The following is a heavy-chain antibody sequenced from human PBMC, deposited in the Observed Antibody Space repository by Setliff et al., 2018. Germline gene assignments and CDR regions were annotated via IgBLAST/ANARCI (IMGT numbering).Heavy chain of an antibody. Sequence: ASVKVSCKASGYTFNFYGMHWVRQAPGQRPEWMGWINTDSGNTRYSQKFQGRVTTARDTSASTAYMELSSLRSEDTAIYFCARGQDSGSWIIDGWGQGTLVTVSS. CDR3: ARGQDSGSWIIDG. CDR2: INTDSGNT. J-gene: IGHJ4*02. CDR1: GYTFNFYG. V-gene: IGHV1-3*04. D-gene: IGHD1-26*01.